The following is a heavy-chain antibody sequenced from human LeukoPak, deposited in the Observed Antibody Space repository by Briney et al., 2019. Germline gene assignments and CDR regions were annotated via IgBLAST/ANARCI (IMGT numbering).Heavy chain of an antibody. D-gene: IGHD2-15*01. CDR1: GYTFTTYA. Sequence: GASVKVSCKASGYTFTTYAIHWVRQAPGQRLEWMGWINAGIGNTKYSQKFQDRVTITRDTSASTAYMELSSLRSEDTAVYYCARAVVVVVAATPLSDPWGQGTLVTVSS. CDR3: ARAVVVVVAATPLSDP. CDR2: INAGIGNT. V-gene: IGHV1-3*01. J-gene: IGHJ5*02.